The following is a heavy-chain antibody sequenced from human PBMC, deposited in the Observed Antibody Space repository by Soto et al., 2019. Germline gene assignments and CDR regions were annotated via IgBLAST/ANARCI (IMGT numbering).Heavy chain of an antibody. Sequence: EVQLVESGGGLVKPGGSLRLSCAASGFTFSSYSMNWVRQAPGKGLEWVSSISSSSSYIYYADSVKGRFTISRDNAKKSLYLQMNSLRADDTAVYYCARSGMYYDSSGYSGYWGQGTLVTVSS. V-gene: IGHV3-21*01. CDR2: ISSSSSYI. CDR1: GFTFSSYS. D-gene: IGHD3-22*01. J-gene: IGHJ4*02. CDR3: ARSGMYYDSSGYSGY.